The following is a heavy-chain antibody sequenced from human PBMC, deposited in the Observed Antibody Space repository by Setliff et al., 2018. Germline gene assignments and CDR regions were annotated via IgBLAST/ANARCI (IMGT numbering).Heavy chain of an antibody. Sequence: SETLSLTCTVSNFSLTSGFFWAWVRQPPGKGLEWIATVYHRGSTDYKPSLKSRATISVDTSKNQFSLRLSSVDASDTATYYCARHHGIVGYYGSRTYHYFDPWGRGTLVTVSS. D-gene: IGHD3-10*01. CDR1: NFSLTSGFF. J-gene: IGHJ5*02. CDR3: ARHHGIVGYYGSRTYHYFDP. CDR2: VYHRGST. V-gene: IGHV4-38-2*02.